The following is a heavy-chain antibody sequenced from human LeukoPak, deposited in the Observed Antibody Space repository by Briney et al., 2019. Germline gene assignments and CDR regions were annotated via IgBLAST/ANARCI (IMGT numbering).Heavy chain of an antibody. V-gene: IGHV1-69*04. D-gene: IGHD1-1*01. J-gene: IGHJ6*02. CDR1: GGIFISHA. CDR2: IIPRLDIA. CDR3: ARIRTGTTYYYAMDV. Sequence: GASVKVSCKASGGIFISHAISWVRQAPAQGLEWMGRIIPRLDIAIYAQMFQGRVTITADKATTTAYMELTSLRSEDTAVYYCARIRTGTTYYYAMDVWGQGTTVTVSS.